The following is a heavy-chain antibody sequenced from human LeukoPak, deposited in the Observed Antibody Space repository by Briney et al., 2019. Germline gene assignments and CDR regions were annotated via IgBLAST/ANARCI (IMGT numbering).Heavy chain of an antibody. D-gene: IGHD4-23*01. CDR3: ARFNSADANWFDP. J-gene: IGHJ5*02. Sequence: SETLSLTCTVSGGSISSYYWSWIRQSPGKGLEWIGYIYYSGSTNYNPSLKSRVTISVDTSKNQFSLKLSSVTAADTAVYYCARFNSADANWFDPWGQGTLVTVSS. CDR2: IYYSGST. CDR1: GGSISSYY. V-gene: IGHV4-59*08.